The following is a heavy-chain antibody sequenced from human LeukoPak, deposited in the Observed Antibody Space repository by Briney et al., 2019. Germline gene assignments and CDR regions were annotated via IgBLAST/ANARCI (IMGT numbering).Heavy chain of an antibody. Sequence: QTGGSLRLSCAASGFTFSSYAMHWVRQAPGKGLEWVAVISYDGSNKYYADSVKGRFTISRDNSKNTLYLQMNSLRAEDTAVYYCARDVSRVAAGVDYWGQGTLFTVSS. CDR3: ARDVSRVAAGVDY. CDR2: ISYDGSNK. CDR1: GFTFSSYA. D-gene: IGHD6-25*01. J-gene: IGHJ4*02. V-gene: IGHV3-30*04.